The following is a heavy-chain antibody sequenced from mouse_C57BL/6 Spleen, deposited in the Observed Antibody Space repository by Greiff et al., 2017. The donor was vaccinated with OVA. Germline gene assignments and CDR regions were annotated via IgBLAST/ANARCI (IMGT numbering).Heavy chain of an antibody. V-gene: IGHV1-69*01. CDR2: IDPFDSYT. CDR1: GYTFTSYW. D-gene: IGHD2-1*01. Sequence: VQLQQPGAELVMPGASVKLSCKASGYTFTSYWMHWVKQRPGQGLEWIGEIDPFDSYTNYNQKFKGKSTLTVDKSSSTAYMQLSSLTSEDSAVYYCARWNGNYVDYWGQVTTLTVSS. J-gene: IGHJ2*01. CDR3: ARWNGNYVDY.